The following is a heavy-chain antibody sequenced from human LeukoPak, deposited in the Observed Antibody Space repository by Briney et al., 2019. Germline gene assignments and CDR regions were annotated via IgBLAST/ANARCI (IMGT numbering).Heavy chain of an antibody. J-gene: IGHJ4*02. CDR3: AKDGRGVHYFDY. CDR2: ISYDGSNK. V-gene: IGHV3-30*18. Sequence: PGGSLRLSCAASGFTFSSYGMHWVRQAPGKGLEWVAVISYDGSNKYYADSVKGRFTISRDNSKNTLYLQMNSLRAEDTAVYYCAKDGRGVHYFDYWGQGTLVTVSS. CDR1: GFTFSSYG. D-gene: IGHD3-10*01.